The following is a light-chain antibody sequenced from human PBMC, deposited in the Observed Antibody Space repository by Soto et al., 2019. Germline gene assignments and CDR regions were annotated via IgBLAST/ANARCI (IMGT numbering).Light chain of an antibody. Sequence: EIVLTQSPGTLSLSPGERATLSCSASQSVSSSYLAGDQQKPGQAPRHLIYGASSKATGIPDRFSGSGSGTHFTLTISRLEPEELAVYYCQQYGSAPQPTFDGGPKVDIK. CDR2: GAS. J-gene: IGKJ4*01. V-gene: IGKV3-20*01. CDR3: QQYGSAPQPT. CDR1: QSVSSSY.